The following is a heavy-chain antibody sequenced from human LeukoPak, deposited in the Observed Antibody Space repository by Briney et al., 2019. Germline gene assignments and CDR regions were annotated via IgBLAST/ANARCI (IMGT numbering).Heavy chain of an antibody. CDR3: ARESYDSSGYYYGGGFDY. CDR2: IYSDAT. Sequence: GGSLRLSCAASGFTFSSYEMNWVRQAPGKGLVWVSRIYSDATYYADSVKGRFTISRDNAKNTLYLQMNSLRAEDTAVYHCARESYDSSGYYYGGGFDYWGQGTLVTVSS. V-gene: IGHV3-74*01. J-gene: IGHJ4*02. CDR1: GFTFSSYE. D-gene: IGHD3-22*01.